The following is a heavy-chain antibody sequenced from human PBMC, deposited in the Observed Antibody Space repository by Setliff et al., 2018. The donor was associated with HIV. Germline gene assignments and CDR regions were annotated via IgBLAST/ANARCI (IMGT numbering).Heavy chain of an antibody. CDR2: ISAYNGNK. CDR3: ARFPNPSQIVVLMPPDY. CDR1: GYTFNAFY. D-gene: IGHD3-22*01. V-gene: IGHV1-18*01. Sequence: ASVKVSCKTSGYTFNAFYIYWVRQAPGQGLEWMGWISAYNGNKNYAQYLQDRITMTTDTSTSTAYMELRSLRSDDTAVYYCARFPNPSQIVVLMPPDYWGQGTLVTVSS. J-gene: IGHJ4*02.